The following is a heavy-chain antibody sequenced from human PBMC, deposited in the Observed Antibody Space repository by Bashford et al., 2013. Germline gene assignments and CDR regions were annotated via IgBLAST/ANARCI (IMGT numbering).Heavy chain of an antibody. Sequence: GGPVRLFCAASGFIFSSYEMNWVRQAPGKGLEWVSYISSSGSTIYYADSVKGRFTISRDNAKNSLYLQMNSLRAEDTAVYYCARQTTIFGVVPYPYSDYGMDVWGQGTTVTVSS. CDR2: ISSSGSTI. J-gene: IGHJ6*02. CDR1: GFIFSSYE. D-gene: IGHD3-3*01. V-gene: IGHV3-48*03. CDR3: ARQTTIFGVVPYPYSDYGMDV.